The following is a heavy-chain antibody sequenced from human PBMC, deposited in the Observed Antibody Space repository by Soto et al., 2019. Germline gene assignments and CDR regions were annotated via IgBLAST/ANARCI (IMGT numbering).Heavy chain of an antibody. V-gene: IGHV3-7*05. D-gene: IGHD3-10*01. CDR2: MKEDGSEK. Sequence: GGSLRLSCAASGFTFSSYWMSWVRQAPGKGLEWVATMKEDGSEKYLVDSVRGRFSISRDNAKQSLLLQMDSLRAEDTAVYYCARDQPVNTIWFEYCFDYWGQGTLVTVSS. CDR1: GFTFSSYW. CDR3: ARDQPVNTIWFEYCFDY. J-gene: IGHJ4*02.